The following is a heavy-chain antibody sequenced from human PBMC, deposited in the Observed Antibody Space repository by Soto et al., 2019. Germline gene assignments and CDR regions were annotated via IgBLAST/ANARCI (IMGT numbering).Heavy chain of an antibody. J-gene: IGHJ4*02. Sequence: SGPTLVTPTQTLTLTCAFSGFSLTTGGESVGWIRLPPGKALEWLALIHWNDDKRYSPSLENRLTITKDTSNNQVVLTMTNMDPVDTATYYCAHRRNYGSGSHYIQFDHWGQGTRVTVSS. CDR3: AHRRNYGSGSHYIQFDH. CDR2: IHWNDDK. CDR1: GFSLTTGGES. D-gene: IGHD3-10*01. V-gene: IGHV2-5*01.